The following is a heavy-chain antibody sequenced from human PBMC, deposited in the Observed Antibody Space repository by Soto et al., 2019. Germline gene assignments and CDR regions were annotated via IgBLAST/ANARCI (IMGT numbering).Heavy chain of an antibody. CDR1: GDTFSSYT. D-gene: IGHD2-15*01. Sequence: GASVKVSCNASGDTFSSYTIICVRHTRGQGLEWMGRIIPILGIANYAQKFQGRVTITADKSTSTAYMELSSLRSEDTAVYYCARARSGGTYYYYMDVWG. CDR3: ARARSGGTYYYYMDV. J-gene: IGHJ6*03. CDR2: IIPILGIA. V-gene: IGHV1-69*02.